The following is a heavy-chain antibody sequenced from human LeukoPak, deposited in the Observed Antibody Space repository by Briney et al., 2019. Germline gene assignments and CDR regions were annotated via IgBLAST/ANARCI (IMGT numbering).Heavy chain of an antibody. Sequence: ASVKVPCKASGYTFASHGISWVRQAPGQGLEWMGWISAYNGNTNYAQKLQGRVTMTTDTSTSTAYMELRSLRSDDTAVYYCARLSGDPQFFGVVTFFDYWGQGTLVTVSS. V-gene: IGHV1-18*01. CDR3: ARLSGDPQFFGVVTFFDY. CDR2: ISAYNGNT. CDR1: GYTFASHG. D-gene: IGHD3-3*01. J-gene: IGHJ4*02.